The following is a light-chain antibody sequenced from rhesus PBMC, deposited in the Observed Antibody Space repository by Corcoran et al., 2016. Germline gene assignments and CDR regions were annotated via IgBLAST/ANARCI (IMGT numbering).Light chain of an antibody. CDR1: QSVSSY. Sequence: EIVMTQSPATLSLSPGETATISCRTSQSVSSYLAWYQPKPGQAPRLLIYGASSRATGSPDRFSGSGSGTDFTLTIRSREPEDFAVYYCQETSNLWTFGQGTKVEIK. CDR3: QETSNLWT. CDR2: GAS. J-gene: IGKJ1*01. V-gene: IGKV3-31*02.